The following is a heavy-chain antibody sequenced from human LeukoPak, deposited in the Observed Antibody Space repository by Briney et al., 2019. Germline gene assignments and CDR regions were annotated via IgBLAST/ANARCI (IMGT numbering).Heavy chain of an antibody. CDR2: ISASGGST. CDR1: GFTFRSHD. CDR3: VREGPRGLAFDI. Sequence: GGSLRLSCAASGFTFRSHDMSWVRQAPGKGLEWVSGISASGGSTFYADSVKGRFTISRDNPKNTLYLQMNGLRVEDTAVYYCVREGPRGLAFDIWGQGTMVTVSS. V-gene: IGHV3-23*01. J-gene: IGHJ3*02.